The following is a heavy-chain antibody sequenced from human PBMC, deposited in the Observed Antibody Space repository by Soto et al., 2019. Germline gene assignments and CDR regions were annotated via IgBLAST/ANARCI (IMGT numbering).Heavy chain of an antibody. CDR3: ATDGASSGSSYYYYGMDV. J-gene: IGHJ6*02. D-gene: IGHD1-26*01. CDR2: FDPEDGET. Sequence: SVKVSCKVAGYTLTELSMHWVRQAPGKGLEWMGGFDPEDGETIYAQKFQGRLTMTEDTSTDTAYMELTRLRSEDTAVYYSATDGASSGSSYYYYGMDVWGQGTKVTVSS. CDR1: GYTLTELS. V-gene: IGHV1-24*01.